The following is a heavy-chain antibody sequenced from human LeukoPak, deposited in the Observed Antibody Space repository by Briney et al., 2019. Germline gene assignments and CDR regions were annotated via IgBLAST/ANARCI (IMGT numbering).Heavy chain of an antibody. V-gene: IGHV4-34*01. J-gene: IGHJ6*02. CDR1: GGTFSGYY. Sequence: SETLSLTCAVYGGTFSGYYWTWIRQPPGKGLEWIGELNHRGTTNYSPPLKSRVTISADTSTSQLSLRLSSVTAADTAVYYCARGSVGYYVSGSPFYFGMDVWGQGTTVTVSS. CDR2: LNHRGTT. D-gene: IGHD3-10*01. CDR3: ARGSVGYYVSGSPFYFGMDV.